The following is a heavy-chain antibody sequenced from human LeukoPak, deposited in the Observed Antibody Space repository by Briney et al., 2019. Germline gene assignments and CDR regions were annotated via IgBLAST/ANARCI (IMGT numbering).Heavy chain of an antibody. CDR2: IYYSGST. CDR3: ASFAPKLIAAAGSPGYNWFDP. V-gene: IGHV4-39*07. D-gene: IGHD6-13*01. Sequence: SETLSLTCTVSGGSISSSSYYWGWIRQPPGKGLEWIGSIYYSGSTYYNPSLKSRVTISVDTSKNQFSLKLSSVTAADTAVYYCASFAPKLIAAAGSPGYNWFDPWGQGTLVTVSS. J-gene: IGHJ5*02. CDR1: GGSISSSSYY.